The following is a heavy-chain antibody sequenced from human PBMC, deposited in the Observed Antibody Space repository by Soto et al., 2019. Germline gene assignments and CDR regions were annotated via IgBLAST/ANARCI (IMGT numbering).Heavy chain of an antibody. Sequence: RGESLKISCKGSGYSFTSYWVGWVRQMPGKGLEGMGIIYPGDSDTRYSPSFQGQVTISADKSISTAYLQWSSVKGSDGAMYYCARSIGVRDPKIRELDYGTALWAQGTPVTVS. D-gene: IGHD3-16*01. CDR1: GYSFTSYW. CDR2: IYPGDSDT. CDR3: ARSIGVRDPKIRELDYGTAL. J-gene: IGHJ4*01. V-gene: IGHV5-51*01.